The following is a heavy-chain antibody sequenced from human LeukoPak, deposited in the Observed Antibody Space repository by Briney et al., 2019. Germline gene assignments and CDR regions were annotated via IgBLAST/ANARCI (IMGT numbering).Heavy chain of an antibody. CDR1: GYTFTGYY. V-gene: IGHV1-2*06. Sequence: ASVKVSCKASGYTFTGYYMHWVRQAPGQGLEWMGRINPNSGGTNYAQKFQGRVTMTRDTSISTAYMELSSLRSEDTAVYYCAREIGAEGFGFDYWGQGTLVTVSS. CDR2: INPNSGGT. J-gene: IGHJ4*02. D-gene: IGHD3-10*01. CDR3: AREIGAEGFGFDY.